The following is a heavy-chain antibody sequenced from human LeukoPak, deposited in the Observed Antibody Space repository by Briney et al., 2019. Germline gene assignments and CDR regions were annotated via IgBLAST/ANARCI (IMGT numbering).Heavy chain of an antibody. CDR2: IYPGDSDT. Sequence: GGSLKISCKGSGYSFTSYWIGWVRQMAGKGLEWIGIIYPGDSDTRYSPSFQGQVTISANKSISTAYLQWSSLKASDTAMYYCARVRRQWLAVYYFDYWGQGTLVTVSS. D-gene: IGHD6-19*01. J-gene: IGHJ4*02. CDR3: ARVRRQWLAVYYFDY. CDR1: GYSFTSYW. V-gene: IGHV5-51*01.